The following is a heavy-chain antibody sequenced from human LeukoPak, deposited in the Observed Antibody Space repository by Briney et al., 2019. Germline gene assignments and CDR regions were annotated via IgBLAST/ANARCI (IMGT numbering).Heavy chain of an antibody. D-gene: IGHD2-15*01. Sequence: PGGSLRLSCAASGFTFSSYGMHYVRQAPGKGLEWVASIWYDGSNKYYADSVKGRFTISRDNSKNTLYLQMNSLRAEDTAVYYCARGYCSGGSCYSSRAPDYWGQGTLVTVSS. J-gene: IGHJ4*02. CDR2: IWYDGSNK. CDR1: GFTFSSYG. V-gene: IGHV3-33*01. CDR3: ARGYCSGGSCYSSRAPDY.